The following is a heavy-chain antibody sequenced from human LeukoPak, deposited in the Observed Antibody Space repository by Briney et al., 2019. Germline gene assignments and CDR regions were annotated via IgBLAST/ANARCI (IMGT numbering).Heavy chain of an antibody. Sequence: PGGSLRLSCAASGFTFSSYSMNWVRQAPGKGLEWVSYISSSSSTIYYADSVKGRFTISRDNAKNSLYLQMNSLRAEDTAVYYCARAGSSGWYTYWGQGTLVTVSS. V-gene: IGHV3-48*01. J-gene: IGHJ4*02. D-gene: IGHD6-19*01. CDR1: GFTFSSYS. CDR3: ARAGSSGWYTY. CDR2: ISSSSSTI.